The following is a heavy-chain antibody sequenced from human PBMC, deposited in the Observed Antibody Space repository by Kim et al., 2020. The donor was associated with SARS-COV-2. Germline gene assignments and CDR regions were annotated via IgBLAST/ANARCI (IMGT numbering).Heavy chain of an antibody. CDR1: GFSFNNYG. V-gene: IGHV3-30*18. D-gene: IGHD3-16*01. J-gene: IGHJ6*02. Sequence: GGSLRLSCAASGFSFNNYGMHWVRQAPGKGLEWVAVISYDGSNKDYADSVKGRFTISRDNSKNTLYLQMNSLRAEDTAVYYCAKDRSFFMIRFGGESGGLDVWGQGTTVTVSS. CDR2: ISYDGSNK. CDR3: AKDRSFFMIRFGGESGGLDV.